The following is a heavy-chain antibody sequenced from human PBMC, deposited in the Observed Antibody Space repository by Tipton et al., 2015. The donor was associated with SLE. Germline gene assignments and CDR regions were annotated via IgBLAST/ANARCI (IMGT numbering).Heavy chain of an antibody. Sequence: QVQLVQSGAEVKKPGESLKISCKGSGYTFTSYAMHWVRQAPGQRLEWMGWINAGNGNTKYSQKFQGRVTITRDTSASTAYMELSSLRSEDTAVYYCARDEGWGWFDYWGQGTLATVSS. D-gene: IGHD2-21*01. J-gene: IGHJ4*02. V-gene: IGHV1-3*01. CDR3: ARDEGWGWFDY. CDR2: INAGNGNT. CDR1: GYTFTSYA.